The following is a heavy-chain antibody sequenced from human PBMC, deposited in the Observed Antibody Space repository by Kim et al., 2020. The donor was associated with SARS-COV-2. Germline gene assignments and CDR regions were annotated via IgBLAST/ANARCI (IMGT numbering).Heavy chain of an antibody. D-gene: IGHD5-12*01. J-gene: IGHJ4*02. CDR1: GYSFTTYW. CDR2: INPGDSQT. Sequence: GESLKISCKGSGYSFTTYWIGWVRQMPGKGLEWMGIINPGDSQTRYSPSFQGQVTLSVDKSITTAYLQWSSLKASDTAMYYCARQGVSGYALAIDYWGQGALVTVSS. V-gene: IGHV5-51*01. CDR3: ARQGVSGYALAIDY.